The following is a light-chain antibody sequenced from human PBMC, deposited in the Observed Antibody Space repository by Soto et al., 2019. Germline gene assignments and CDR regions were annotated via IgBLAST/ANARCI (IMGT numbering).Light chain of an antibody. J-gene: IGKJ5*01. V-gene: IGKV3-20*01. CDR2: DTS. CDR3: QQYGTSEII. CDR1: QSLTNSF. Sequence: EIVLTQSPGTLSWSPVERATPSCRASQSLTNSFIAWYQQKPGQAPRLLIYDTSSRATGIPDRFSGSGSGTDFTLTISRLEPEDFAVFFCQQYGTSEIIFGQGTRLEI.